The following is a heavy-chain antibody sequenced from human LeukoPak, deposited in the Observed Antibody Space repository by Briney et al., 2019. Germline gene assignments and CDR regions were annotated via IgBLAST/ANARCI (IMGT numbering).Heavy chain of an antibody. CDR1: GFTFSSYA. D-gene: IGHD1-26*01. CDR3: ARDRLPSRWELEPSTGFDY. CDR2: ISSSSSYI. V-gene: IGHV3-21*01. Sequence: GGSLRLSCAASGFTFSSYAMSWVRQAPGKGLEWVSSISSSSSYIYYADSVKGRFTISKDNAKNTLYLQMNSLRAEDTAVYYCARDRLPSRWELEPSTGFDYWGQGTLVTVSS. J-gene: IGHJ4*02.